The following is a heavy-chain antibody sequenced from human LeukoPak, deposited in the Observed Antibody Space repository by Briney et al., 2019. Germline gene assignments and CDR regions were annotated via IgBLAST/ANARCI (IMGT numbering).Heavy chain of an antibody. J-gene: IGHJ5*02. D-gene: IGHD6-13*01. Sequence: SETLSLTCTVSGGSISSSSYYWGWSRQPPGKGLEWIGSIYYSGSTYYNPSLKSRVTISVDTSKNQFSLKLSSVTAADTAVYYCARRSSSWYPGWFDPWGQGTLVTVSS. CDR1: GGSISSSSYY. V-gene: IGHV4-39*01. CDR2: IYYSGST. CDR3: ARRSSSWYPGWFDP.